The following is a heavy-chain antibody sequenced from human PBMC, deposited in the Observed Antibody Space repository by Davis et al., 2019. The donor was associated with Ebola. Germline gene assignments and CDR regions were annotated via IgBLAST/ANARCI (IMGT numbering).Heavy chain of an antibody. V-gene: IGHV3-49*03. J-gene: IGHJ6*02. CDR1: GFTFGDYA. D-gene: IGHD2-2*02. CDR3: TRAELGYCSSTSCYNYYYYYGMDV. CDR2: IRSKAYGGTT. Sequence: GGSLRLSCTASGFTFGDYAMSWFRQAPGKGLEWVGFIRSKAYGGTTEYAASVKGRFTISRDDSKSIAYLQMNSLKTEDTAVYYCTRAELGYCSSTSCYNYYYYYGMDVWGQGTTVTVSS.